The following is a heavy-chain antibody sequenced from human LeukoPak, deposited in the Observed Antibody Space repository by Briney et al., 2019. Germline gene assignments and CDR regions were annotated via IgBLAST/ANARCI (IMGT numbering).Heavy chain of an antibody. CDR3: SRGNRYPGVFDY. V-gene: IGHV4-59*01. D-gene: IGHD1/OR15-1a*01. CDR2: IYNSGTT. CDR1: FGSIRDYY. J-gene: IGHJ4*02. Sequence: SETLSLTCSVSFGSIRDYYWSWIRQPPGKGLEWIGYIYNSGTTSYNPSLKGQVTISVDTSKNQFSLKLNSVTAADTAVYYCSRGNRYPGVFDYWGQGTLVTVSS.